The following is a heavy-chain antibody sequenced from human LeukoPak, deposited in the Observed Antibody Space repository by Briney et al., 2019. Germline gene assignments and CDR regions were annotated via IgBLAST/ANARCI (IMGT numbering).Heavy chain of an antibody. D-gene: IGHD6-19*01. Sequence: GGSLRLSCAASGFRLSRFWMHWVRQAPGKGLEWVSSISSSSSYIYYADSVKGRFTISRDNAKNSLYLQMNSLRAEDTAVYYCARDLSSGWSPNDYWGQGTLVTVSS. CDR3: ARDLSSGWSPNDY. CDR1: GFRLSRFW. V-gene: IGHV3-21*01. J-gene: IGHJ4*02. CDR2: ISSSSSYI.